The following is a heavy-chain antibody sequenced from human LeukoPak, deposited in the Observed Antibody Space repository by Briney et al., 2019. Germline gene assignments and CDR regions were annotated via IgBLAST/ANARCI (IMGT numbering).Heavy chain of an antibody. V-gene: IGHV3-48*03. Sequence: GGSLRLSCVASGFTFSKFEMNWVRQAPGKGLECVSYIGSGGRTYYYADSVEGRFTMSRDNARNSLYLQMNSLRDDDTAVYYCARVRVDYRNTYYMDVWGKGTTVIVSS. J-gene: IGHJ6*03. CDR1: GFTFSKFE. D-gene: IGHD4-11*01. CDR2: IGSGGRTY. CDR3: ARVRVDYRNTYYMDV.